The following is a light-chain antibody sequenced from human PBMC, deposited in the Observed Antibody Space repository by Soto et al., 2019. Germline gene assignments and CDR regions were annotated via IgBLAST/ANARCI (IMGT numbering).Light chain of an antibody. CDR2: WSS. CDR3: QQYYSTPPT. J-gene: IGKJ4*01. CDR1: QSVLYSSNNKNY. Sequence: DIVMTQSPDSLAVSLGERATINCKSSQSVLYSSNNKNYLAWYQQKPGQPPKLLIHWSSTRESVVPDRFSGSGSGTDFSLTISSLQAEDLAVYYCQQYYSTPPTFGGGTKVEIK. V-gene: IGKV4-1*01.